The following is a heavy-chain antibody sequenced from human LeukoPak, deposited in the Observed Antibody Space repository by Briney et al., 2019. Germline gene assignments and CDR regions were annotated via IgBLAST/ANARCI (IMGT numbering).Heavy chain of an antibody. V-gene: IGHV3-48*01. CDR3: ARFNSSSWSDAFDI. Sequence: GGSLRLSCAASGFTFSSYSMNWVRQAPGKGLEWVSYISSSSSTIYYADSVKGRFTISRDNAKNSLYLQMNSLRAEDTAVYYCARFNSSSWSDAFDIWGQGTMVTVSS. CDR2: ISSSSSTI. CDR1: GFTFSSYS. D-gene: IGHD6-13*01. J-gene: IGHJ3*02.